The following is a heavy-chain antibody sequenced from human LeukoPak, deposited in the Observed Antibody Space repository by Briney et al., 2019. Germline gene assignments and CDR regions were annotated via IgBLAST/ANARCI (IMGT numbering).Heavy chain of an antibody. Sequence: GGSLRLSCAASGFTFSSYAMHWVRQAPGKGLEWVAVISYDGSNKYYADSAKGRFTISRDNSKNTVYLQMNNLRAEDTAVYYCAKGGYSSGRYFYYYMDVWGEGTTVTVSS. D-gene: IGHD5-18*01. CDR2: ISYDGSNK. CDR1: GFTFSSYA. V-gene: IGHV3-30*04. CDR3: AKGGYSSGRYFYYYMDV. J-gene: IGHJ6*03.